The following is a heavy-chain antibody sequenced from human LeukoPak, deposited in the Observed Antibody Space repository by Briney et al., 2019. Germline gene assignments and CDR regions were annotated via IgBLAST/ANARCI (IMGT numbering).Heavy chain of an antibody. CDR2: IKQDQSEN. D-gene: IGHD2-21*02. Sequence: GGSLRLSCAASGFMFSNYWMSWVRQAPGKGLEWVANIKQDQSENYYVDSVKGRFTISRDNAKNSLYLQMKSLRAEDTAVYYCARDMSDPSQHWGQGTLVTVSS. J-gene: IGHJ1*01. CDR1: GFMFSNYW. CDR3: ARDMSDPSQH. V-gene: IGHV3-7*03.